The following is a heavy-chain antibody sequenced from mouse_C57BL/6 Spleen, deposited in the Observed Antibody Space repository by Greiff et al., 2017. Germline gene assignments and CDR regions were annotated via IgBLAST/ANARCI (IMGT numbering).Heavy chain of an antibody. V-gene: IGHV7-3*01. J-gene: IGHJ4*01. CDR2: IRNKANGYTT. D-gene: IGHD5-5*01. CDR3: ARRTTQGAMDY. Sequence: EVHLVESGGGLVQPGGSLSLSCAASGFTFTDYYMSWVRQPPGKALEWLGFIRNKANGYTTEYSASVKGRFTISRDNSQSILYLQRNALRAEDSATYYCARRTTQGAMDYWGQGTSVTVSS. CDR1: GFTFTDYY.